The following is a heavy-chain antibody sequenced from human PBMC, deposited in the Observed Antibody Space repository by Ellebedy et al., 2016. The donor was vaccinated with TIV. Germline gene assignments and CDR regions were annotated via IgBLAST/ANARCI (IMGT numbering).Heavy chain of an antibody. J-gene: IGHJ3*02. Sequence: GGSLRLSCAASGFTFSSYWMTWVRQAPGKGLEWVANINQDGSQKYYVDSVKGRFTISRDNVKNSLYLQVNRLRAEDTAVYYCATDGSYGDYLSPQHAFTIWGQGTMVTVSS. V-gene: IGHV3-7*01. D-gene: IGHD4-17*01. CDR1: GFTFSSYW. CDR2: INQDGSQK. CDR3: ATDGSYGDYLSPQHAFTI.